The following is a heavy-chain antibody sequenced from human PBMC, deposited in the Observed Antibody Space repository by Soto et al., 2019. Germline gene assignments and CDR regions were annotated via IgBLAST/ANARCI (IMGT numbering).Heavy chain of an antibody. V-gene: IGHV4-34*01. D-gene: IGHD6-13*01. Sequence: SETLSLTCAVSGGSFTSYYWTWIRQPPEKGLEWIGEITHRGSTNYNPSLKSRVTMSVDTSKNQFSLKLTSVTAADTAVYFCARGTPQLAREKQTLDPWGQGTLVTVSS. J-gene: IGHJ5*02. CDR3: ARGTPQLAREKQTLDP. CDR2: ITHRGST. CDR1: GGSFTSYY.